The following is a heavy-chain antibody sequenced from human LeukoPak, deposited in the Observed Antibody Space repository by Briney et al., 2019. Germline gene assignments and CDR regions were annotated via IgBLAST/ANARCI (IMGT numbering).Heavy chain of an antibody. D-gene: IGHD4-23*01. CDR1: SGSLSSIHYY. CDR2: IYYSGST. J-gene: IGHJ6*02. V-gene: IGHV4-30-4*01. Sequence: PSETLSLTCTVSSGSLSSIHYYWSWIRQPPGKGLEWIGYIYYSGSTYYNPSLQSRVTISVDTSKNQFSLKLRSLTAADTAEYYCARESTVITGQGRIFTGNYHGMDVWGHGTTVIVSS. CDR3: ARESTVITGQGRIFTGNYHGMDV.